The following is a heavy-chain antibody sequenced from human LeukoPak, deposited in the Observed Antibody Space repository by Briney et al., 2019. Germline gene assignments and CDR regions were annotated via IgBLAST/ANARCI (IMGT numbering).Heavy chain of an antibody. CDR2: ISYSGST. CDR3: AREWESYGSQSYYHYYYYMDV. Sequence: PSETLSLTCTVFGGSISSHYWSWIRQPPGKGLEWIGYISYSGSTNYNPSLKSRVSISGDTSKNQFSLELSSVTAADTAVYYCAREWESYGSQSYYHYYYYMDVWGTGTTVTVSS. J-gene: IGHJ6*03. CDR1: GGSISSHY. D-gene: IGHD3-10*01. V-gene: IGHV4-59*11.